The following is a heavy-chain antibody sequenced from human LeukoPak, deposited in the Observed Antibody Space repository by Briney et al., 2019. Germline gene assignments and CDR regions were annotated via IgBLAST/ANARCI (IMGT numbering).Heavy chain of an antibody. CDR3: AKDGVGTADNWFDP. Sequence: GGSLRLSCAASGFTFSTYGMHWVRQAPGKGLEWVAFIRYDGSNKYYGDSVRGRFTISRDNSESTLYLQMNSVRGEDTAVYYCAKDGVGTADNWFDPWGQGTLVTVSS. D-gene: IGHD1-26*01. CDR2: IRYDGSNK. J-gene: IGHJ5*02. CDR1: GFTFSTYG. V-gene: IGHV3-30*02.